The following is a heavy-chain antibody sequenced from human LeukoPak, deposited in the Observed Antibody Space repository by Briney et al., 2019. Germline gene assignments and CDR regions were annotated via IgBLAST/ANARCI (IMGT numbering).Heavy chain of an antibody. V-gene: IGHV3-23*01. Sequence: GGSLRLSCAASGFTFSSHAMAWVRQAPGKGLEWVSAIGGLGSSTYYGDSVKGRFTISRDNSKNTVYLQMASLRVEDTAVYYCARDPGVVAFHYFDFWGQGTLITVSS. CDR3: ARDPGVVAFHYFDF. D-gene: IGHD3-3*01. J-gene: IGHJ4*02. CDR1: GFTFSSHA. CDR2: IGGLGSST.